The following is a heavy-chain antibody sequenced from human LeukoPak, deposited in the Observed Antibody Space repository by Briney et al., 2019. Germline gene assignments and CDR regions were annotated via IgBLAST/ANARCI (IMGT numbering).Heavy chain of an antibody. CDR1: GYTFTGYY. CDR2: PNPNSAAT. Sequence: GASVKVSCKASGYTFTGYYMHWVRQAPGQGLEWMGWPNPNSAATSYPQKFQGRVTMTRDTSISTAYMELSTLTSDDTAVYYCARGGEWYYDSSTYRLFDYWGQGTLVTVSS. J-gene: IGHJ4*02. D-gene: IGHD3-22*01. V-gene: IGHV1-2*02. CDR3: ARGGEWYYDSSTYRLFDY.